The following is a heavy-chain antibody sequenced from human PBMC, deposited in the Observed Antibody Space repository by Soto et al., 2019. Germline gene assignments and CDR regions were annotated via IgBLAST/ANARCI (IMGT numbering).Heavy chain of an antibody. V-gene: IGHV3-9*01. J-gene: IGHJ4*02. CDR1: GFTFDDHA. CDR2: INWNGGSR. Sequence: EVQLVESGGGLVQPGRSLRLSCAASGFTFDDHAMHWVRQPPGKGLEWVSGINWNGGSRGYAASVKGRFTISRDNVKHSLYLQMNSLRDEDTALYYCVREGGSYPYGSGRNSFDYWGQGTLVAVSS. D-gene: IGHD3-10*01. CDR3: VREGGSYPYGSGRNSFDY.